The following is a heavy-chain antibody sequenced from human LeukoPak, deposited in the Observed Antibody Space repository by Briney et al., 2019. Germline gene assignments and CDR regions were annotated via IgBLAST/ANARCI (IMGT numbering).Heavy chain of an antibody. CDR3: ARFFYGSGSNIDY. CDR2: INHSGST. CDR1: GGSISGYY. V-gene: IGHV4-34*01. J-gene: IGHJ4*02. D-gene: IGHD3-10*01. Sequence: PSETLSLTCTVSGGSISGYYWSWIRQPPGKGLEWIGEINHSGSTNYNPSLKSRVTISVDTSKNQFSLKLSSVTAADTAVYYCARFFYGSGSNIDYWGQGTLVTVSS.